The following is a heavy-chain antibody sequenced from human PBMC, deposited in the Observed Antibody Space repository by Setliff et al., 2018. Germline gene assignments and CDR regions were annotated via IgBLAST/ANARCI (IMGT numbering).Heavy chain of an antibody. J-gene: IGHJ4*02. Sequence: SETLSLTCTVSGGSISSGGYYWTWIRQPPGKGLEWIGFIYYSGNTFYNPSLKSRLTISVDTSKNLFSLKLSSVTAADTAVYYCARQLYYYGTPGYFDYWGQGTLVTV. CDR2: IYYSGNT. V-gene: IGHV4-30-4*08. D-gene: IGHD3-10*01. CDR3: ARQLYYYGTPGYFDY. CDR1: GGSISSGGYY.